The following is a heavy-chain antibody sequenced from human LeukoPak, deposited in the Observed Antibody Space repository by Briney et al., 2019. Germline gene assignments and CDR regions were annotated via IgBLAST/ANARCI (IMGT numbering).Heavy chain of an antibody. CDR2: IYYSGRT. Sequence: HPSQTLSLTGPVSGGSISSGDYYWSWIRQHPGEGLEWIGYIYYSGRTYYNSSLKSRVTISVDTSKNRFSPKLSSVTAADTAVYYCARGIRWLQLPYFDYWGQGTLVTVSS. CDR1: GGSISSGDYY. D-gene: IGHD5-24*01. CDR3: ARGIRWLQLPYFDY. J-gene: IGHJ4*02. V-gene: IGHV4-31*03.